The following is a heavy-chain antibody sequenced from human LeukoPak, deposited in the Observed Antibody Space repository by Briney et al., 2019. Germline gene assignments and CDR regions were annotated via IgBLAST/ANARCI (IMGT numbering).Heavy chain of an antibody. CDR3: ARGREDTAMVTYYYGMDV. CDR1: GYTFTGYY. V-gene: IGHV1-2*02. D-gene: IGHD5-18*01. CDR2: INPNSGGT. Sequence: ASVKVSCKASGYTFTGYYMHWVRQAPGQGLEWTGWINPNSGGTNYAQKFQGRVTMTRDTSISTAYMELSRLRSDDTAVYYCARGREDTAMVTYYYGMDVWGQGTTVTVSS. J-gene: IGHJ6*02.